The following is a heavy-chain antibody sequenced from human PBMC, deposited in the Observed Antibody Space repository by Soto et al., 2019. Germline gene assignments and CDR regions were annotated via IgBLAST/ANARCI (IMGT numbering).Heavy chain of an antibody. Sequence: PGGSLRLSCAASGFIFSNYWMTWVRQAPGKGLEWVANINQDGSVKYYGASMKGRFTVSRDNAKNSVFLQVNSLRAGDTAVYYCSRIGYSSSSEDYWGQGTQVTVSS. D-gene: IGHD6-6*01. V-gene: IGHV3-7*05. CDR2: INQDGSVK. J-gene: IGHJ4*02. CDR1: GFIFSNYW. CDR3: SRIGYSSSSEDY.